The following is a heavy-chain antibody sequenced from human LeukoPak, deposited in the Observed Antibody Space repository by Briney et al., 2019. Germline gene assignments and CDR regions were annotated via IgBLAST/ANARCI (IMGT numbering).Heavy chain of an antibody. CDR3: AKGGVAIAGAFDI. Sequence: GGSLRLSCAASGFIFTNYVLSWVRQAPGKGLEWVSAISRDGTSPHYADSVKGRFTISRENSKKELYLQMSSLRVEDTAVYYCAKGGVAIAGAFDIWGQGAVVTVSS. D-gene: IGHD6-13*01. CDR2: ISRDGTSP. CDR1: GFIFTNYV. V-gene: IGHV3-23*01. J-gene: IGHJ3*02.